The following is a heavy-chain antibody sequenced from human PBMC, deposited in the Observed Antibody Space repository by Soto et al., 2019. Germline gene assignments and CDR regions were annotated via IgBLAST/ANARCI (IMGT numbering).Heavy chain of an antibody. CDR2: MNPNSGNT. CDR3: ARGMTMFGVVDP. J-gene: IGHJ5*02. CDR1: GYTFTSYD. D-gene: IGHD3-3*01. V-gene: IGHV1-8*01. Sequence: QVQLVQSGAEVKKPGASVKVSCKASGYTFTSYDINWVRQATGQGLEWMGWMNPNSGNTGYAQKFQGRVTMTRNPCISNAYMELSSLGSEDTAVYYCARGMTMFGVVDPGGQGTLVTVSS.